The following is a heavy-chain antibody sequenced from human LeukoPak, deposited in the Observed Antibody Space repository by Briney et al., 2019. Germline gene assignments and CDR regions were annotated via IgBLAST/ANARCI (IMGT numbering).Heavy chain of an antibody. CDR1: GFTLSSYS. Sequence: TGRSLRLSCAPSGFTLSSYSMNWVRPPPGELVEWVSSIIDSGSHIYYADPVKGRFIISRGKDTNSPYLQINSLRATDTAVDYCAKDLLRGGEYAGIGFDPWGQGTLVTVSS. D-gene: IGHD2/OR15-2a*01. V-gene: IGHV3-21*01. CDR3: AKDLLRGGEYAGIGFDP. J-gene: IGHJ5*02. CDR2: IIDSGSHI.